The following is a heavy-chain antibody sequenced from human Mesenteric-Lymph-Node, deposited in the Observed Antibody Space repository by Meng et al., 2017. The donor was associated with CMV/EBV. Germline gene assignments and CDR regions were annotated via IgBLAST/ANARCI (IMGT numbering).Heavy chain of an antibody. CDR2: TYYSGST. Sequence: QLQLQESVSGLVKPSETLPLSCTVAGCSISSSSSYWGWIRQPPGKWLEWIGSTYYSGSTYYNPSLKSRVTISVDTSKNQFSLKLSSVTAADTAVYYCARDGDYYDSSGYNPFDCWGQGTLVTVSS. CDR1: GCSISSSSSY. J-gene: IGHJ4*02. D-gene: IGHD3-22*01. V-gene: IGHV4-39*07. CDR3: ARDGDYYDSSGYNPFDC.